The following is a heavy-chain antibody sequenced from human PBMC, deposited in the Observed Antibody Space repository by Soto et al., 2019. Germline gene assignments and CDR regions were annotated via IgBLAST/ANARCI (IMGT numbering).Heavy chain of an antibody. CDR1: GGAFCGYD. Sequence: PSETLSLTCAVYGGAFCGYDWSWIRQPPGKGLEWSGEINHSGSTNYNPSLKSRVTISVDTSKNQFSLKLSSVTAADTAVYYCARQRYYDILTGYYAYCYHGMDVWGQGTTVTVSS. D-gene: IGHD3-9*01. CDR3: ARQRYYDILTGYYAYCYHGMDV. V-gene: IGHV4-34*01. CDR2: INHSGST. J-gene: IGHJ6*02.